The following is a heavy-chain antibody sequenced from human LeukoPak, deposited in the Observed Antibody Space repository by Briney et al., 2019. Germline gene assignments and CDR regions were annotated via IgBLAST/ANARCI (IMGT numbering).Heavy chain of an antibody. V-gene: IGHV3-23*01. D-gene: IGHD3-22*01. CDR2: ITSRGEAT. Sequence: GGSLRLSCGASGFTFSIYAMSWVRQGTGKGGEWVSSITSRGEATYYADSVKGRFTISRDNSRYPLFLQMNSLTAEDTAVYYCAKDRPNYYHSNGHYYRRDGDSWGQGTLVTVSS. CDR1: GFTFSIYA. J-gene: IGHJ5*01. CDR3: AKDRPNYYHSNGHYYRRDGDS.